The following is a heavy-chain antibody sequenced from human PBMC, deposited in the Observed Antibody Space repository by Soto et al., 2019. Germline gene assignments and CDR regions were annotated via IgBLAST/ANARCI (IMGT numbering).Heavy chain of an antibody. V-gene: IGHV3-30-3*01. Sequence: QVQLVESGGGVVQPGRSPRLSCAASGFTFSSYAMHWVRQAPGKGLEWVAVISYDGSNKYYADSVKGRFTISRDNFKNTLYLQMNSLRAEDTAVYYCARDKSPYSSGWHNRHFDYWGQGTLVTVSS. J-gene: IGHJ4*02. CDR3: ARDKSPYSSGWHNRHFDY. D-gene: IGHD6-19*01. CDR1: GFTFSSYA. CDR2: ISYDGSNK.